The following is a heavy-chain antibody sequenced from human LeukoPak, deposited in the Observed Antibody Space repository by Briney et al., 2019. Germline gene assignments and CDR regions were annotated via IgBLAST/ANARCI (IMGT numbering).Heavy chain of an antibody. Sequence: ASVKVSCKASGGTFSNYAISWVRQAPGQGLEWMGAIIPIFGTANYAQKFQGRVTITADESTSTAYMELSSLRSEDTAVYYCARILSSSWYEYFHHWLQGTLVSVSS. D-gene: IGHD6-19*01. CDR1: GGTFSNYA. V-gene: IGHV1-69*13. J-gene: IGHJ1*01. CDR2: IIPIFGTA. CDR3: ARILSSSWYEYFHH.